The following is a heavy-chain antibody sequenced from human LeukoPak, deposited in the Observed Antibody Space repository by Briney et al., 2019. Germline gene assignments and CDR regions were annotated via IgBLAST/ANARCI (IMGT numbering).Heavy chain of an antibody. CDR3: ARDPPQAMVRGVGYDY. CDR1: GYTFTGYY. V-gene: IGHV1-2*06. D-gene: IGHD3-10*01. Sequence: ASVKVSCKASGYTFTGYYMHWVRQAPGQGLEWMGRINPNSGGTNYAQKFRGRVTMTRDTSISTAYMELSRLRSDDTAVYYCARDPPQAMVRGVGYDYWGQGTLVTVSS. CDR2: INPNSGGT. J-gene: IGHJ4*02.